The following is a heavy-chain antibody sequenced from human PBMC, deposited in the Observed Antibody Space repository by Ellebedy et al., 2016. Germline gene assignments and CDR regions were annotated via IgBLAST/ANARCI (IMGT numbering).Heavy chain of an antibody. CDR1: GGSFSGYY. D-gene: IGHD6-13*01. Sequence: SETLSLTXTVYGGSFSGYYWSWIRQPPGKGLEWIGEINHSGSTNYNPSLKSRVTISVDTSKNQFSLKLSSVTAADTAVYYCARVVIGRQQRVPLHIDSWGQGTLVTASS. CDR2: INHSGST. V-gene: IGHV4-34*01. CDR3: ARVVIGRQQRVPLHIDS. J-gene: IGHJ4*02.